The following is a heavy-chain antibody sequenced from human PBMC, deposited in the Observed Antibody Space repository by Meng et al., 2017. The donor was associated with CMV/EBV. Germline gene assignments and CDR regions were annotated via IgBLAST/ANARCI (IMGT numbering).Heavy chain of an antibody. V-gene: IGHV2-5*02. J-gene: IGHJ4*02. CDR1: GFSLSTSGVG. CDR3: AHHADIAAAGSYYY. CDR2: IYWDDDK. D-gene: IGHD6-13*01. Sequence: QTTLKEVGPTLLKPTQTLPRTCTFSGFSLSTSGVGVGWIRQPPGKALEWLALIYWDDDKRYSPSLKSRLTITKDTSKNQVVLTMTNMDPVDTATYYCAHHADIAAAGSYYYWGQGTLVTVSS.